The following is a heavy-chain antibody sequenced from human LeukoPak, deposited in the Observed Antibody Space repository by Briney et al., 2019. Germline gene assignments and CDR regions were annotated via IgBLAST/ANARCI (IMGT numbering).Heavy chain of an antibody. CDR1: GFTFSSYS. V-gene: IGHV3-21*01. J-gene: IGHJ4*02. CDR2: ISSSSSYI. Sequence: PGGSLRVSCAASGFTFSSYSMNWVRQAPGKGLEWVSSISSSSSYIYYADSVKGRFTISRDNAKNSLYLQMNSLRAEDTAVYYCARDPTYGDLSFDYWGQGTLVTVSS. D-gene: IGHD4-17*01. CDR3: ARDPTYGDLSFDY.